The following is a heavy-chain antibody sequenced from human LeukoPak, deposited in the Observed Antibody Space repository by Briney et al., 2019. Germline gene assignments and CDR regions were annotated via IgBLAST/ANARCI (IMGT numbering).Heavy chain of an antibody. CDR1: GYTFTSYG. CDR2: ISAYNGNT. CDR3: AKGYCSSTSCYADGMDV. J-gene: IGHJ6*02. V-gene: IGHV1-18*04. Sequence: GASVKVSCKASGYTFTSYGISWVRQAPGQGLEWMGWISAYNGNTNYAQKFQGRVTITADKSTSTAYMELSSLRSEDTAVYYCAKGYCSSTSCYADGMDVWGQGTTVTVSS. D-gene: IGHD2-2*01.